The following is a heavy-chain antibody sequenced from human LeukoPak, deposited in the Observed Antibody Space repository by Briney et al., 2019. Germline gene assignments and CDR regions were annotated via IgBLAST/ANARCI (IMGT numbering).Heavy chain of an antibody. CDR1: GFTFSNYW. V-gene: IGHV3-74*01. J-gene: IGHJ4*02. Sequence: GGSPRLSCAASGFTFSNYWMLWVRQAPGKGLVWVSRINSDGSITSYADSVKGRFTISRDNAKNTLYLQVNSLRVEDTAVYYCARDHYSSGYFWGQGTLVTVSS. D-gene: IGHD3-22*01. CDR2: INSDGSIT. CDR3: ARDHYSSGYF.